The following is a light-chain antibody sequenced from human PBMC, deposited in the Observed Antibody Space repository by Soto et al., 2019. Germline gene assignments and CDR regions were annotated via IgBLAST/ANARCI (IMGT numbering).Light chain of an antibody. J-gene: IGKJ5*01. Sequence: EILLTQSPATLSLSPGEKSILSCRASRNVGSYLAGYQQKPAQDPRLVIYDASNRDTGVPAKFSGSRSGTDFTLTISSLEPEDFAAYYCLQRSNCLITFGQGTRLEIK. CDR2: DAS. CDR1: RNVGSY. V-gene: IGKV3-11*01. CDR3: LQRSNCLIT.